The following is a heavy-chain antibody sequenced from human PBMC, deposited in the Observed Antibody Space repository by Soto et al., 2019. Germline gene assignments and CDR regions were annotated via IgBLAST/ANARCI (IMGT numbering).Heavy chain of an antibody. V-gene: IGHV3-30*09. Sequence: GGSLRLSCAASGFRFSLYAMHWLRQAPGKGPEWVAVISDDGNIRKFANSVKGRFDISRDNSKNTLYLQMNSLRAEDTAVYYCARGPGITTAGTVDYWGQGTLVTVSS. CDR3: ARGPGITTAGTVDY. J-gene: IGHJ4*02. CDR1: GFRFSLYA. CDR2: ISDDGNIR. D-gene: IGHD6-13*01.